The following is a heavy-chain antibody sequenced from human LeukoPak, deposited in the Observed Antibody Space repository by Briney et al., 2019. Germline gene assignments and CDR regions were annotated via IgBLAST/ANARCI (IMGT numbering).Heavy chain of an antibody. D-gene: IGHD3-22*01. CDR2: IYPGDSDT. V-gene: IGHV5-51*01. Sequence: GESLKISCKGPGDTFNSDWIAWVRQMPGKGLEWMGVIYPGDSDTRYRPSFQGQVTISADKSINTAYLQWTSLKASDTAIYYCARRGLGYDDSDHWGDAFDIWGQGTMVIVSS. CDR1: GDTFNSDW. J-gene: IGHJ3*02. CDR3: ARRGLGYDDSDHWGDAFDI.